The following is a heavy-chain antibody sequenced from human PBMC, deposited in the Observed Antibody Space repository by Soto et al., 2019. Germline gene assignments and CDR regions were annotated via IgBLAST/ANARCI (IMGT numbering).Heavy chain of an antibody. CDR2: ISGSGGRT. D-gene: IGHD2-2*01. CDR3: AKEVVVKSPGRSQYYYYGLDV. Sequence: EVHLLESGGGLVQPGGSLRLSCAASGFTFSIYAMSWVRQAPGKGLEWLSVISGSGGRTYYADSVKGRFTMSRDNSKNTLYLQMNSLRAEDTAVYYCAKEVVVKSPGRSQYYYYGLDVWGQGTTVTVSS. V-gene: IGHV3-23*01. CDR1: GFTFSIYA. J-gene: IGHJ6*02.